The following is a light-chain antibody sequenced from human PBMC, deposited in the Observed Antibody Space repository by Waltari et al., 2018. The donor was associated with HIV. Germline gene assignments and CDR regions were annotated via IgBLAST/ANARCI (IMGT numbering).Light chain of an antibody. CDR3: QSAHNSHTI. Sequence: SYDLTQAPSVSVTPGPTAKIPCSGDALSSHFVSWYRQKPGQAPMMIIFQDVQRPSGILARFSASTSGTIATLTISEVQAEDEADYYCQSAHNSHTIFGGGTKLTVL. CDR2: QDV. V-gene: IGLV3-25*03. CDR1: ALSSHF. J-gene: IGLJ2*01.